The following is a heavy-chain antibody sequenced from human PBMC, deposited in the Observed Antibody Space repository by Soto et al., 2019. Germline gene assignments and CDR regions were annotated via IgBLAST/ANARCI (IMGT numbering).Heavy chain of an antibody. Sequence: QVQLQESGPGLVKPSQTLSLTCTVSGGSISSGDYYWSWIRQPPGKDLEWIGYIYYSGSTYYNPSHQSRITISVDTSNNQFSLKRSSVTAADTAVYYCASLKFGYSTFDPWGQGTLVTVSS. CDR3: ASLKFGYSTFDP. D-gene: IGHD5-18*01. CDR2: IYYSGST. CDR1: GGSISSGDYY. V-gene: IGHV4-30-4*01. J-gene: IGHJ5*02.